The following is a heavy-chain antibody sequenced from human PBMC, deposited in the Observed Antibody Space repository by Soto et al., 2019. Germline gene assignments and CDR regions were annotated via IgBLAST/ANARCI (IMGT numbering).Heavy chain of an antibody. J-gene: IGHJ4*02. CDR1: GFTFSSYA. Sequence: GGSLRLSCAASGFTFSSYAMSWVRQAPGKGLEWVSAITGSGGSTYHADSVEGRFTISRDNTMNTLYMEVNSLRAEDTAVYYCAKGSASSRPYYFDYWGQGTLVTVSS. V-gene: IGHV3-23*01. D-gene: IGHD2-2*01. CDR2: ITGSGGST. CDR3: AKGSASSRPYYFDY.